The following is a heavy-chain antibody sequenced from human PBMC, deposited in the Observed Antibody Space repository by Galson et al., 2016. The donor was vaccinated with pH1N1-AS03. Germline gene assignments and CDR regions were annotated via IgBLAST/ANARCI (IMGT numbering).Heavy chain of an antibody. CDR2: MKQDGREK. J-gene: IGHJ6*02. CDR1: GFTFSSYW. D-gene: IGHD6-25*01. CDR3: ARLRHSGTPRGYNYYGMDV. Sequence: SLRLSCAASGFTFSSYWMSWVRQAPGKGLEWLANMKQDGREKYYLDSVKGRFTISRDNAENSLYLQMNSLKIEDTAVYYCARLRHSGTPRGYNYYGMDVWGQGTTVTVSS. V-gene: IGHV3-7*01.